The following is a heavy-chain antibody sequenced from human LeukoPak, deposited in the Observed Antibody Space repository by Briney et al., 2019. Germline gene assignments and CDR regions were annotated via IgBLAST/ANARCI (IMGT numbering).Heavy chain of an antibody. CDR3: ESQHNSYLDY. Sequence: ASVKVSCKASGYSFTSYSMQWVRQAPAQGLEWMGWINPDSGGTKFAQKFQGRVTVTRDTSISTAYMEVSSLRSDDTAVYYCESQHNSYLDYWGQGTLVTVSS. CDR1: GYSFTSYS. CDR2: INPDSGGT. V-gene: IGHV1-2*02. J-gene: IGHJ4*02. D-gene: IGHD2-2*01.